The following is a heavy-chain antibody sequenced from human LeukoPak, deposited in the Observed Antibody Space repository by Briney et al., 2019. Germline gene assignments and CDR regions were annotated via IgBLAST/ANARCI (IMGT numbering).Heavy chain of an antibody. CDR3: ARDSHYYDSSGYYLT. V-gene: IGHV3-48*02. J-gene: IGHJ5*02. CDR2: ISSSSSTI. Sequence: GGSLRLSCAASGVTLSDAWMNWVRQAPGKGLEWVSYISSSSSTIYYADSVKGRFTISRDNAKNSLYLQMNSLRDEDTAVYYCARDSHYYDSSGYYLTWGQGTLVTVSS. CDR1: GVTLSDAW. D-gene: IGHD3-22*01.